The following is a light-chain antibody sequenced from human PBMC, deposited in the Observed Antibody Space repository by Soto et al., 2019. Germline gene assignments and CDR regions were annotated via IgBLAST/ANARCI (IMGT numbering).Light chain of an antibody. Sequence: DIVMTQSPDSLAVSLGERATINCKSSQSVLYSSNNKNYLAWYQQKPGQPPKLLIYWASTRESGVPDRFSGSGSGTDFTLTISSLQAEDVAVYCCQQDYDTPPYTFGQGTKLEIK. CDR2: WAS. J-gene: IGKJ2*01. CDR1: QSVLYSSNNKNY. CDR3: QQDYDTPPYT. V-gene: IGKV4-1*01.